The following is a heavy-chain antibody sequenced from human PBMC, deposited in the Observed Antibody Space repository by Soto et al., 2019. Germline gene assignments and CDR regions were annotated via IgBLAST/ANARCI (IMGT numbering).Heavy chain of an antibody. D-gene: IGHD1-1*01. Sequence: QVQLVQYGAEVKKPGASVKVSCKASGYTFTSYGISWVRQAPGQGLEWMGWISAYNGNTNSAQKLQGSVTMTQDTPTSTAYMELRSLRSEDTDVYYCARCNWDFDSWGQGTLVTVSS. V-gene: IGHV1-18*01. CDR2: ISAYNGNT. CDR1: GYTFTSYG. CDR3: ARCNWDFDS. J-gene: IGHJ4*02.